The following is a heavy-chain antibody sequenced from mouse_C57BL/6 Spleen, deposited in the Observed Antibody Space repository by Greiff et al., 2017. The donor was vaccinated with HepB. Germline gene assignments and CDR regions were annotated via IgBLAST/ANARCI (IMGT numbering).Heavy chain of an antibody. V-gene: IGHV5-9-1*02. J-gene: IGHJ4*01. CDR1: GFTFSSYA. Sequence: EVKVVESGEGLVKPGGSLKLSCAASGFTFSSYAMSWVRQTPEKRLEWVAYISSGGDYIYYADTVKGRFTISRDNARNTLYLQMSSLKSEDTAMYYCTRGYKDYYAMDYWGQGTSVTVSS. D-gene: IGHD1-3*01. CDR2: ISSGGDYI. CDR3: TRGYKDYYAMDY.